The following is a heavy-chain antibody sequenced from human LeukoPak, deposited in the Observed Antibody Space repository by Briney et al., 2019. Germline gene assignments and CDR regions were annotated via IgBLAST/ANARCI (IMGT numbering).Heavy chain of an antibody. D-gene: IGHD4-17*01. CDR2: INHTGST. J-gene: IGHJ5*02. CDR1: GGSFSGYY. Sequence: SETLSLTCAVYGGSFSGYYWSWIRQPPGKGLEWIGEINHTGSTTYNPSLKSRVTISVDTSKNQCSLKLTSVTAADTAVYYCARRSNPGDFRWFDPWGQGTLVTVSS. V-gene: IGHV4-34*01. CDR3: ARRSNPGDFRWFDP.